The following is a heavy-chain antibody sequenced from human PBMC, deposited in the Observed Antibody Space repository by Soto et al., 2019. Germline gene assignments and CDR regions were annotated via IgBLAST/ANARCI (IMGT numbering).Heavy chain of an antibody. CDR1: GFTVSSNY. CDR2: IFSDGST. J-gene: IGHJ4*02. V-gene: IGHV3-66*01. CDR3: ARDPGSGSPWYYFDY. Sequence: SLRLSCAASGFTVSSNYMSWVRQAPGKGLEWVSVIFSDGSTYYADSVKGRFTISRDNSKNTLYLQMNSLRAEDTAVYYCARDPGSGSPWYYFDYWGQGTLVTVSS. D-gene: IGHD3-10*01.